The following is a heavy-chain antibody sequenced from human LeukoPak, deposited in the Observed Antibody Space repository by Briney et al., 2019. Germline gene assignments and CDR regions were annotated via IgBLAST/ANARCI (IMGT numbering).Heavy chain of an antibody. D-gene: IGHD6-13*01. Sequence: SETLSLTCTVSGGSISSGSYYWSWIRQPAGKGLEWIGRIYTSGSTNYNPSLKSRVTISVDASKNQFSLKLSSVTAADTAVYYCARVGYSSSWYYLDYWGQGTLVTVSS. CDR2: IYTSGST. V-gene: IGHV4-61*02. J-gene: IGHJ4*02. CDR3: ARVGYSSSWYYLDY. CDR1: GGSISSGSYY.